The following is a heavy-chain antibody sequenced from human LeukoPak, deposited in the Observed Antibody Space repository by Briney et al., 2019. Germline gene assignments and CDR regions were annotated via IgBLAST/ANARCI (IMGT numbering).Heavy chain of an antibody. V-gene: IGHV3-30-3*01. CDR1: GFTFSSYA. CDR2: ISYDGSNK. J-gene: IGHJ1*01. D-gene: IGHD5-12*01. Sequence: GRSLRLSCAASGFTFSSYAMHWVRQAPGKGLEWVAVISYDGSNKYYADSVKGRFTISRDNSKNTLYLQMNSLRAEDTAVYYCASGGYSGYDEYFQHWGQGTLVTVSS. CDR3: ASGGYSGYDEYFQH.